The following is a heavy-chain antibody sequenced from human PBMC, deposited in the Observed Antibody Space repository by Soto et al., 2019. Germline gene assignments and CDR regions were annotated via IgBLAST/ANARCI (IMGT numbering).Heavy chain of an antibody. CDR1: GYSFTSYW. V-gene: IGHV5-10-1*01. D-gene: IGHD3-10*01. CDR3: ARHYYGSGSYYHNWFDP. Sequence: GESLKISCKGSGYSFTSYWISWVRQMPGKGLEWMGRIDPSDSYTNYSPSFQGHVTISADKSISTAYLQWSSLKASDTAMYYCARHYYGSGSYYHNWFDPWGQGTLVTVSS. J-gene: IGHJ5*02. CDR2: IDPSDSYT.